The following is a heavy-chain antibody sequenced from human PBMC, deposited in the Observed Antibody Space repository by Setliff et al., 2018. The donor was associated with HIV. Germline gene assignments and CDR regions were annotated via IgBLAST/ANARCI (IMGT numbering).Heavy chain of an antibody. CDR1: GFTFSSYS. V-gene: IGHV3-21*04. CDR2: ISISASGGNT. J-gene: IGHJ3*01. D-gene: IGHD2-15*01. Sequence: GGSLRLSCAASGFTFSSYSMNWVRQAPGKGLEWVSSISISASGGNTYYADSVKGRFTISRDNFKNTLYLQMNSLRAEDTAIYYCAKDRTCSGGSCYSDASDVWGQGTMVTVSS. CDR3: AKDRTCSGGSCYSDASDV.